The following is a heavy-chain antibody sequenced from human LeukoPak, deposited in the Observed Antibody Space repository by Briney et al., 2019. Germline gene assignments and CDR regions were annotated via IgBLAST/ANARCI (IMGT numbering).Heavy chain of an antibody. Sequence: SSETLSLTCDVSGGSITQTNYWTWVRRPPGKGLEWIGEVNLQGSTNYNPSLMGRVAISVDTSENHVSLQLTSVTAADTAVYYCAREGGPYRPLDYSGQGTLVTVS. CDR2: VNLQGST. CDR3: AREGGPYRPLDY. D-gene: IGHD3-16*01. CDR1: GGSITQTNY. J-gene: IGHJ4*02. V-gene: IGHV4-4*02.